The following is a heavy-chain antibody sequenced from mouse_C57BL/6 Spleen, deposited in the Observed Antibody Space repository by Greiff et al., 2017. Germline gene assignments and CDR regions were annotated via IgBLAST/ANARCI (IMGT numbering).Heavy chain of an antibody. Sequence: EVKLMESGGGLVKPGGSLKLSCAASGFNFSDYGMHWVRQAPEKGLEWVAYISSGSSTIYYADTVKGRFTISRDNAKNTLFLQMTSLRSEDTAMYYCAREIYYYGSSYFFDYWGQGTTLTVSS. CDR1: GFNFSDYG. V-gene: IGHV5-17*01. J-gene: IGHJ2*01. D-gene: IGHD1-1*01. CDR2: ISSGSSTI. CDR3: AREIYYYGSSYFFDY.